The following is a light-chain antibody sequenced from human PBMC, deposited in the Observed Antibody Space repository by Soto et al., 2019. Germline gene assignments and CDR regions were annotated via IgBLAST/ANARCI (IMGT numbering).Light chain of an antibody. V-gene: IGKV1-5*01. CDR2: HAS. J-gene: IGKJ1*01. CDR1: QSVSGW. Sequence: DIQITQSPSTLSSSVLETLTVTCRASQSVSGWLAWYQQKPGTAPNLLIYHASNLRGGVPSRFSGGGSGTEFTLTISSLQPDDIATYSCQQYNSYSWTFGQGTKVDIK. CDR3: QQYNSYSWT.